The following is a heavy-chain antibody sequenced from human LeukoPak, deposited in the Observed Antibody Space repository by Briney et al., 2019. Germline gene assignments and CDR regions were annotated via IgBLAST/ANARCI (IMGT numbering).Heavy chain of an antibody. CDR2: ISSIYNI. CDR1: GFIFSPYA. CDR3: ANRDYDILTGYLYFDY. Sequence: QPGGSLRLSCAASGFIFSPYAMDWVRQTPGRGLEWVSYISSIYNIYYSDSVRGRFTISRDNSKNTLYLQMNSLRAEDTAVYYCANRDYDILTGYLYFDYWGQGTLVTVSS. D-gene: IGHD3-9*01. J-gene: IGHJ4*02. V-gene: IGHV3-48*01.